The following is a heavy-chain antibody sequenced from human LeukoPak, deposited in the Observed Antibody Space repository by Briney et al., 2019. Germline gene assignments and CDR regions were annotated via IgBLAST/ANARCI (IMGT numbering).Heavy chain of an antibody. CDR2: IYYSGST. CDR3: ARVRRDGYNFDY. V-gene: IGHV4-39*07. J-gene: IGHJ4*02. CDR1: GGSISSSSYY. D-gene: IGHD5-24*01. Sequence: PSETLSLTCTVSGGSISSSSYYWGWLRQPPGKGLEWIGSIYYSGSTYYNPSLKSRVTISVDTSKNQFSLKLSSVTAADTAVYYCARVRRDGYNFDYWGQGTLVTVSS.